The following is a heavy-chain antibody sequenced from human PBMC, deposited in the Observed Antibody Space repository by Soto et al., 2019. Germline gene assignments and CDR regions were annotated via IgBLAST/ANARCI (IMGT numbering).Heavy chain of an antibody. Sequence: LRLSCSASRFTFGGYAMSWVRQAPGKGLEWVSGITGNAANTVYADSVKGRFTISRDNSKNALYLQLNSLRAEDTAVYFCAKAARDCGGDCYSSYFDSWRQGALVTVSS. CDR3: AKAARDCGGDCYSSYFDS. CDR2: ITGNAANT. D-gene: IGHD2-21*02. CDR1: RFTFGGYA. V-gene: IGHV3-23*01. J-gene: IGHJ4*02.